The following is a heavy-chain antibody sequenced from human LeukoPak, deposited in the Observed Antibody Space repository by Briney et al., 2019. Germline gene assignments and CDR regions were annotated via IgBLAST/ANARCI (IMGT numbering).Heavy chain of an antibody. CDR3: ARVPVEAAGMGIDY. CDR2: IRGDGSGS. CDR1: GFTFSSYW. Sequence: GGSLRLSCAASGFTFSSYWMHWVRQAPGKGLVWVSRIRGDGSGSNYADSVEGRFTISRDNAKNTLYLQMNSLTAEDTAVYFCARVPVEAAGMGIDYWGQGTLVTVSS. V-gene: IGHV3-74*01. J-gene: IGHJ4*02. D-gene: IGHD6-13*01.